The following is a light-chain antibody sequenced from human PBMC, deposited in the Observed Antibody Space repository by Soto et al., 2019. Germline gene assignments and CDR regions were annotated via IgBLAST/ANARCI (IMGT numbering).Light chain of an antibody. CDR2: GNS. CDR1: SSNIGAGYD. Sequence: VLTQPPSVSGAPGQRVTISCSGSSSNIGAGYDVHWYQQLPGTAPKLLIYGNSNRPSGVPDRFSGSKSGTSASLAITGLQAEDEADYYCQSYDSSLSALFGGGTKVTVL. CDR3: QSYDSSLSAL. J-gene: IGLJ3*02. V-gene: IGLV1-40*01.